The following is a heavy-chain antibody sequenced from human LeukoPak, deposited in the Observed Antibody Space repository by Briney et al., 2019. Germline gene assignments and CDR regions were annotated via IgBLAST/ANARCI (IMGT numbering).Heavy chain of an antibody. V-gene: IGHV1-69*13. Sequence: SVKVSCKASGGTFSSYAISWVRQAPGQGLEWMGGIIPIFGTANYAQKFQGRVTITADESTSTAYMELSSLRSEDTAVYYCAGGHCSSTSCHYDAFDIWGQGTMVTVSS. J-gene: IGHJ3*02. D-gene: IGHD2-2*01. CDR2: IIPIFGTA. CDR3: AGGHCSSTSCHYDAFDI. CDR1: GGTFSSYA.